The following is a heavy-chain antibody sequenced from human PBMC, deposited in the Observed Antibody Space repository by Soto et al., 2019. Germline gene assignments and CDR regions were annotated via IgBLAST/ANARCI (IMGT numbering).Heavy chain of an antibody. CDR3: ARVRSYDSSGYQYYFDY. CDR1: GYSITNGYY. V-gene: IGHV4-38-2*01. D-gene: IGHD3-22*01. J-gene: IGHJ4*02. Sequence: SETLSLTCAVSGYSITNGYYWGWIRQPPGMGLEWIGSIYHSGSTSYNPSPKSRVTISVDTSKNQFSLKLSSVTAADTAVYYCARVRSYDSSGYQYYFDYWGQGTLVTVSS. CDR2: IYHSGST.